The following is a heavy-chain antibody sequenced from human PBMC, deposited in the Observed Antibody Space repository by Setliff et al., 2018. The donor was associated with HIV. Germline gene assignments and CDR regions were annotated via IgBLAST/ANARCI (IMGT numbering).Heavy chain of an antibody. CDR1: GGSISSGDYY. D-gene: IGHD4-4*01. V-gene: IGHV4-30-4*08. CDR3: ARGYSVKKEFDY. Sequence: SETLSLTCTVSGGSISSGDYYWSWIRQPPGKGLEWIGYIYDSESTYYNPSLKSRVTISVDTSKNHFSLKLNSVTAADTAIYYCARGYSVKKEFDYWGQGTLVTVSS. J-gene: IGHJ4*02. CDR2: IYDSEST.